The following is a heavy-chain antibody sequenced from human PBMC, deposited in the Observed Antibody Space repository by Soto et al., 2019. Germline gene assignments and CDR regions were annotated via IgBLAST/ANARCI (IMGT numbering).Heavy chain of an antibody. D-gene: IGHD1-20*01. CDR2: IYNSGST. J-gene: IGHJ5*02. Sequence: SETLSLTCTVSGGSISSSSYYWGWLRQPPGKGLEWIGSIYNSGSTYSNPSLKSRVTISVDTSRNQFTLKLSSVTAADTAVYYCASHKDNNCMDPWGQGTLVTVSS. CDR1: GGSISSSSYY. CDR3: ASHKDNNCMDP. V-gene: IGHV4-39*01.